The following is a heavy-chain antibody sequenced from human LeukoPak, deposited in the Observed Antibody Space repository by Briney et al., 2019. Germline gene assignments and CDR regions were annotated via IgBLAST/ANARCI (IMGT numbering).Heavy chain of an antibody. CDR2: ISSGHSTI. CDR1: GFTFGDYY. J-gene: IGHJ4*02. CDR3: ARVDSSWITDY. D-gene: IGHD6-13*01. V-gene: IGHV3-11*01. Sequence: GRSLRLSCAVSGFTFGDYYMSWIRQAPGKGLEWVSYISSGHSTIYYADSVKGRFTISRDNAKNSLYLQMNSLRAEDTAVYYCARVDSSWITDYWGQGTLVTVSS.